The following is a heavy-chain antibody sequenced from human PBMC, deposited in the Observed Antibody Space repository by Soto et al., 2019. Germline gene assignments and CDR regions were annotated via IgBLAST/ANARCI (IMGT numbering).Heavy chain of an antibody. CDR1: GFTFSNCA. D-gene: IGHD6-19*01. Sequence: GGSLRLSCAASGFTFSNCAMSWVRQAPGKGLEWVSTITGTGGSPYYADFVKGRFTVSRDNSENTLYLQLNSLTVEDTAVYFCAKGQWLVFYFDYWGHGTLVTVSS. V-gene: IGHV3-23*01. CDR2: ITGTGGSP. CDR3: AKGQWLVFYFDY. J-gene: IGHJ4*01.